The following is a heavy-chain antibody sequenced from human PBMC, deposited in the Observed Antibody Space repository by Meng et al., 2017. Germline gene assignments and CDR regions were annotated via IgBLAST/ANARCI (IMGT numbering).Heavy chain of an antibody. Sequence: GESLKISCAASGFTFSSYAMSWVRQAPGKGLEWVSSISGSGGSTYYADSVKGRFTISRDNSKNTLYLQMNSLGAEDTAVYYCAKGYSSGRLDNWFDPWGQGTLVTVSS. CDR2: ISGSGGST. V-gene: IGHV3-23*01. D-gene: IGHD2-15*01. J-gene: IGHJ5*02. CDR3: AKGYSSGRLDNWFDP. CDR1: GFTFSSYA.